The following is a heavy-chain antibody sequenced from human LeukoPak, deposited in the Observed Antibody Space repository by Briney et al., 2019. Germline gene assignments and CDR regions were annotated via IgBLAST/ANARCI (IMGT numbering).Heavy chain of an antibody. V-gene: IGHV3-33*01. Sequence: PGGSLRLSRAASGFTFSSYGMHWVRQAPGKGLEWVAVIWYDGSNKYYADSVKGRFTISRNNSKNTLYLQMNSLRAEDTAVYYCVRDSGSYYNVDYWGQGTLVTVSS. CDR3: VRDSGSYYNVDY. CDR1: GFTFSSYG. CDR2: IWYDGSNK. J-gene: IGHJ4*02. D-gene: IGHD3-10*01.